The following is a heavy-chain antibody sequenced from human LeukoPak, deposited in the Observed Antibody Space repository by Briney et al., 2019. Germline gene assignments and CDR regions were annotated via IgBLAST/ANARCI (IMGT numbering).Heavy chain of an antibody. CDR3: ARGGSMVREVIPRDY. D-gene: IGHD3-10*01. J-gene: IGHJ4*02. CDR2: INHSGST. V-gene: IGHV4-34*01. CDR1: GGSFSGYY. Sequence: AETLSLTCAVYGGSFSGYYWSWIRQPPGKGLEWIGEINHSGSTNYNPSLKSRVTISVDTSKNQFSLKLSSVTAADTAVYFCARGGSMVREVIPRDYWGQGTLVTVSS.